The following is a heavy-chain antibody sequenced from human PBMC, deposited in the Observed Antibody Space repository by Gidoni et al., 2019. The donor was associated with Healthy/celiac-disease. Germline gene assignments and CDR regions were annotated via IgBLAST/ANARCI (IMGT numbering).Heavy chain of an antibody. CDR3: ATYYEYSSQYNWFDP. CDR1: GYTFTCYY. CDR2: INPNSGGT. J-gene: IGHJ5*02. V-gene: IGHV1-2*02. D-gene: IGHD6-6*01. Sequence: QVQLVQSGAEVKKPGDSVKVSCKASGYTFTCYYMHWVRQAPGQGLEWMGWINPNSGGTNYAQKFQGRVTMTRDTSISTAYMELSRLRSDDTAVYYCATYYEYSSQYNWFDPWGQGTLVTVSS.